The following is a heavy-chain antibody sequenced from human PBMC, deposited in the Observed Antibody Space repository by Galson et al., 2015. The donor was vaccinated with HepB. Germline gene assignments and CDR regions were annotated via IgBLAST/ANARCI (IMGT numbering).Heavy chain of an antibody. CDR3: ARGWSPKSWGGEYFDY. J-gene: IGHJ4*02. D-gene: IGHD3-16*01. CDR1: GFTFSSYA. Sequence: SLRLSCAASGFTFSSYAMHWVRQAPGKGLEWVAVISYDGSNKYYADSVKGRFTISRDNSKNTPYLQMNSLRAEDTAVYYCARGWSPKSWGGEYFDYWGQGTLVTVSS. V-gene: IGHV3-30*04. CDR2: ISYDGSNK.